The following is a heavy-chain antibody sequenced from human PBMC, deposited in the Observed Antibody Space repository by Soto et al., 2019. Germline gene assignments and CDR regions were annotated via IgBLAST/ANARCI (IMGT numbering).Heavy chain of an antibody. CDR2: ISGSGGST. Sequence: GGSLRLSCAASGFTFSSYAMSWVRQAPGKGLEWVSAISGSGGSTYYADSVKGRFTISRDNSKNTLYLQMNSLRAEDTAVYYCVKDQVVEMATIEGDDYWGQGTLVTVSS. D-gene: IGHD5-12*01. CDR1: GFTFSSYA. V-gene: IGHV3-23*01. CDR3: VKDQVVEMATIEGDDY. J-gene: IGHJ4*02.